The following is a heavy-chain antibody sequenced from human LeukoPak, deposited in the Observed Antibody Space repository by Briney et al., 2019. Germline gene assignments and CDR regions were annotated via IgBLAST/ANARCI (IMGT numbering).Heavy chain of an antibody. J-gene: IGHJ4*02. Sequence: GASVKVSCKASGYTFTGYYMHWVRQAPGQGLEWMGWINPNSGGTNYAQKLQGRVTMTTDTSTSTAYMELRSLRSDDTAVYYCARPHRWEPYFDYWGQGTLVTVSS. CDR3: ARPHRWEPYFDY. CDR1: GYTFTGYY. V-gene: IGHV1-2*02. D-gene: IGHD1-26*01. CDR2: INPNSGGT.